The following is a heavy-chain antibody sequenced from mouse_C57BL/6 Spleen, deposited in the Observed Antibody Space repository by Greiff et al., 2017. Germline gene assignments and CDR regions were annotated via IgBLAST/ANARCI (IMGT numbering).Heavy chain of an antibody. V-gene: IGHV14-2*01. D-gene: IGHD2-5*01. J-gene: IGHJ4*01. CDR1: GFNIKDYY. CDR3: ASYYSNYDAMDY. CDR2: IDPEDGDT. Sequence: EVQLQQSGAELVKPGASVKLSCTASGFNIKDYYMHWVKQRTEQGLEWIGRIDPEDGDTKYAPKFQGKATITADTSSNTAYLQLSSLTSEDTAVYYCASYYSNYDAMDYWGQGASVTVSS.